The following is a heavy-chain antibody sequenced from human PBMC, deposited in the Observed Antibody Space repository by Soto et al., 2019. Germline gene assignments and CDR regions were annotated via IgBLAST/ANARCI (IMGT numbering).Heavy chain of an antibody. Sequence: PGGSLRLSCAASGFTFSSYGMHWVRQAPGKGLEWVAVIWYDGSNKYYADSVKGRFTISRDNSKNTLYLQMNSLRAEDTAVYYCAKAIHDYGDHYWYFDLWGRGTLVTVSS. D-gene: IGHD4-17*01. CDR3: AKAIHDYGDHYWYFDL. CDR2: IWYDGSNK. CDR1: GFTFSSYG. J-gene: IGHJ2*01. V-gene: IGHV3-33*06.